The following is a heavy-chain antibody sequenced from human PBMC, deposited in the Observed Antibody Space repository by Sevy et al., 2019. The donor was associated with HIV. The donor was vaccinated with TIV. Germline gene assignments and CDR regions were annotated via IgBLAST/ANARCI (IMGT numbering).Heavy chain of an antibody. J-gene: IGHJ6*02. CDR3: ARHLSSVVVPAAIRDYYYYGMDV. CDR2: IIPIFGTA. Sequence: ASVKVSCKASGGTFSSYAISWVRQAPGQGLEWMGGIIPIFGTANYAQTFQGRVTITADESTSTAYMELSSLRSEDTAVYYCARHLSSVVVPAAIRDYYYYGMDVWGQGTTVTVSS. D-gene: IGHD2-2*02. V-gene: IGHV1-69*13. CDR1: GGTFSSYA.